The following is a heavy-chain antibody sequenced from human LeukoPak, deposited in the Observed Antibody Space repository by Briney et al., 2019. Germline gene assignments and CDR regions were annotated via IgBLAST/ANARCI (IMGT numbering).Heavy chain of an antibody. V-gene: IGHV3-9*03. Sequence: GGSLRLSCAASGFTFDEYAMHWGRQPPGKGLEWGSGISWNSYETGYADSVKGRFTISRDTAKNSLYLQMNSLRAEDMALYYCAKGVGTSYHYHMDVWGKGTTVIVSS. D-gene: IGHD1-26*01. CDR2: ISWNSYET. CDR3: AKGVGTSYHYHMDV. J-gene: IGHJ6*03. CDR1: GFTFDEYA.